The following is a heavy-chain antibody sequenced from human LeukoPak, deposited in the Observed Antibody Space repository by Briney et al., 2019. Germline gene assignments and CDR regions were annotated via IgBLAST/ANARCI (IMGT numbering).Heavy chain of an antibody. CDR3: AKDETAGGGGWYFDL. D-gene: IGHD2-8*02. CDR1: GFTFSSYA. CDR2: ISGSGVGT. J-gene: IGHJ2*01. V-gene: IGHV3-23*01. Sequence: GGSLRLSCAASGFTFSSYAMSWVRQAPGKGLEWVSGISGSGVGTYYADSVKGRFTISRDNSKNTLYLQMNRLRAEDTAVYYCAKDETAGGGGWYFDLWGRGTLVTVSS.